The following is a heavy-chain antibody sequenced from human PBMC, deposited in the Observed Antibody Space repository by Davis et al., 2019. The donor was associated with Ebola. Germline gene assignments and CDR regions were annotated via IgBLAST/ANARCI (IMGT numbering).Heavy chain of an antibody. V-gene: IGHV1-2*04. CDR1: GYTFTAYY. CDR2: INPNSGGT. Sequence: ASVKVSCKASGYTFTAYYIHWVRQAPGQGLEWMGWINPNSGGTNYAQKFQGWVTMTRDTSISTAYMELRRLRSDDTAVYYCARGGCTNGVCSPHYYNHGIDVWGQGTTVTVSS. D-gene: IGHD2-8*01. J-gene: IGHJ6*02. CDR3: ARGGCTNGVCSPHYYNHGIDV.